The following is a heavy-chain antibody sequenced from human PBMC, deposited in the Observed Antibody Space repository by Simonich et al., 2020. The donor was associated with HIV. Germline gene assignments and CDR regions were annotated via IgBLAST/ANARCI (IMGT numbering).Heavy chain of an antibody. Sequence: QVQLQQWGAGLLKPSETLSFTCAVYGGSFSGYYWSRIRQPPGKGLEWIGEINHSGSTNYNPSRKSRVTVSGDTSKNQFSLKLSSVTAADTALYYCARGDYYNIFTAYAFDIWGQGTMVTVSS. CDR2: INHSGST. D-gene: IGHD3-9*01. J-gene: IGHJ3*02. CDR3: ARGDYYNIFTAYAFDI. CDR1: GGSFSGYY. V-gene: IGHV4-34*01.